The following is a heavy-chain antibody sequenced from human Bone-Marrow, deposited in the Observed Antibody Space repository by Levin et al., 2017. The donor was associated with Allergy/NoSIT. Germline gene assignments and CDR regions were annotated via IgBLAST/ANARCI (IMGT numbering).Heavy chain of an antibody. Sequence: SQTLSLTCGVSGYSISSGNYWGWIRQPPGKGLEWIGSAHQTGSTYYNPSLKSRVTISVDTPKNQFSLKVNSVTAADTAVYYCARVLSGAYKWFDPWGQGTLVTVSS. D-gene: IGHD7-27*01. J-gene: IGHJ5*02. CDR2: AHQTGST. CDR1: GYSISSGNY. V-gene: IGHV4-38-2*01. CDR3: ARVLSGAYKWFDP.